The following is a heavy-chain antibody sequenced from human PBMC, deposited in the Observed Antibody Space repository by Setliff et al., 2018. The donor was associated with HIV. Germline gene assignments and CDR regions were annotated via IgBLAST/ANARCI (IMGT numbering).Heavy chain of an antibody. CDR3: ARGTKGIQLWYTLFFDY. V-gene: IGHV4-34*01. CDR2: INHSGSA. J-gene: IGHJ4*02. CDR1: GESFSGYS. D-gene: IGHD5-18*01. Sequence: SETLSLTCAVYGESFSGYSWTWIRQPPGKGLEWLGEINHSGSAKYNPALKSRVTTSVDTSKKQFSLKLTSVTAADTAVYYCARGTKGIQLWYTLFFDYWGQGTLVTVSS.